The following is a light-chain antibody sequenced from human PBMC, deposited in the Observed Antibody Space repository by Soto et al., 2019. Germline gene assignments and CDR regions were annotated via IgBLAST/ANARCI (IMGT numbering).Light chain of an antibody. CDR1: QSVSSY. J-gene: IGKJ4*01. V-gene: IGKV3-11*01. Sequence: EIVLTQSPATLSLSPGERATLSCRASQSVSSYVAWYQQKPGQAPRLLIYDASNRATGIPARFSGSGSGTDFTLTISSLETDDFEVYYCQQRSDWPSTFGGGNKVQIK. CDR2: DAS. CDR3: QQRSDWPST.